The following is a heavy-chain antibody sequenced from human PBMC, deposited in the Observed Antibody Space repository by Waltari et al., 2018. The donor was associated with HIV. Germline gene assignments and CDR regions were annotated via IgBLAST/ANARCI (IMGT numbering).Heavy chain of an antibody. CDR2: MIVNSGSI. J-gene: IGHJ5*02. V-gene: IGHV3-9*01. Sequence: EVQLVESGGGLVQPGRSLRLSCAASGFTFDDYAMHWVRQPPGEGLEWVSGMIVNSGSIDYADSVKGRVTISRDNTKNSLYLQMNSVRAEDTVLYYCAKDRGPFIAVAGTWGQGTLVTVSS. CDR1: GFTFDDYA. D-gene: IGHD6-19*01. CDR3: AKDRGPFIAVAGT.